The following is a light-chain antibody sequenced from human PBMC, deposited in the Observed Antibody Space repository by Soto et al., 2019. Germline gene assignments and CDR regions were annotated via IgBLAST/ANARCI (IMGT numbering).Light chain of an antibody. J-gene: IGLJ1*01. V-gene: IGLV2-14*01. CDR3: SSYTSSNTLDV. CDR1: TNDVGDYNL. CDR2: DVS. Sequence: QSSLTQPASVSGSPGQSIAISCTGTTNDVGDYNLVSWYQQHPGKAPKLMIYDVSNRPSGISDRFSASKSGNTASLTISGLQAEDEADYYCSSYTSSNTLDVFGTGTKLTVL.